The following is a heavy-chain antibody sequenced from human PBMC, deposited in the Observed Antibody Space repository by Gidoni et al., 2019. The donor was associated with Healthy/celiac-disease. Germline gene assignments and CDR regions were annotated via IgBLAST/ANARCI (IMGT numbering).Heavy chain of an antibody. J-gene: IGHJ4*02. D-gene: IGHD2-15*01. V-gene: IGHV3-33*01. CDR2: IWNDGSNK. CDR3: ARDGCSGGSCYLRF. Sequence: QVQLVESGGGVVQPGTSLRLSCAASGFTFSSYGLHWVRQAPGKGVEWVAFIWNDGSNKYYADSVKGRFTISRDNSKNTLYLRVNTLRAEDTAVYYCARDGCSGGSCYLRFWGQGTLVTVSS. CDR1: GFTFSSYG.